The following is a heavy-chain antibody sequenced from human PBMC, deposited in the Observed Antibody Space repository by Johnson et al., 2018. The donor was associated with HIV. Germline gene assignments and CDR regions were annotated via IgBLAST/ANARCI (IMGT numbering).Heavy chain of an antibody. CDR1: GFTFSTYA. V-gene: IGHV3-30*03. CDR2: ISYAGNHK. CDR3: ARDRASSSTSDAFDI. Sequence: QVQLVESGGGVVQPGRSLRLSCTASGFTFSTYAMHWVRRAPGKGLEWVAFISYAGNHKYYADSVTGRFTFSRDNSKNTLYLQMNSLRAEDTAVYHCARDRASSSTSDAFDIWGQGTMVTVSS. D-gene: IGHD6-6*01. J-gene: IGHJ3*02.